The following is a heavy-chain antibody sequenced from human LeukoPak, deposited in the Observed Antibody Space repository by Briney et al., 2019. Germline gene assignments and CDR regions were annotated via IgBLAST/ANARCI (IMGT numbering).Heavy chain of an antibody. CDR2: IGTTGSYI. J-gene: IGHJ4*02. Sequence: GGSLRLSFAASGFTFSNYSMNWVRQAPGKGLEWVSSIGTTGSYIFYADSVKGRFTISRDNAKNTLYLQMNSLRAEDTAVYYCARDEYDILTDYDYWGQGILVTVSS. D-gene: IGHD3-9*01. V-gene: IGHV3-21*01. CDR3: ARDEYDILTDYDY. CDR1: GFTFSNYS.